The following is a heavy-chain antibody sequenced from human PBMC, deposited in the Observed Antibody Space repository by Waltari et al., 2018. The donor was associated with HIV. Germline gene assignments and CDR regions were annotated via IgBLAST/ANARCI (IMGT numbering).Heavy chain of an antibody. Sequence: QVQLVQSGAEVKKPGSSVKVSCKASGGTFSSYAISWVRQAPGTGLEWMGGIIPIFGTANYAQKFQGRVTITADESTSTAYMELSSLRSEDTAVYYCATTHSCGGDCYSPGGHFDLWGRGTLVTVSS. CDR3: ATTHSCGGDCYSPGGHFDL. J-gene: IGHJ2*01. CDR2: IIPIFGTA. D-gene: IGHD2-21*02. V-gene: IGHV1-69*01. CDR1: GGTFSSYA.